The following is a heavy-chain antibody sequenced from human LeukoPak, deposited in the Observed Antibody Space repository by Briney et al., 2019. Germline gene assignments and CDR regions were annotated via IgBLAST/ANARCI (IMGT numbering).Heavy chain of an antibody. CDR3: ARPATRYCSSTSCYLRYFDL. CDR1: GGSFSGYY. CDR2: INHSGST. D-gene: IGHD2-2*01. V-gene: IGHV4-34*01. Sequence: PSETLSLTCAVYGGSFSGYYWSWIRQPPGKGLEWIGEINHSGSTNYNPSLKSRVTISVDTSKNQFSLKLSSVTAAATAVYYCARPATRYCSSTSCYLRYFDLWGCGTLVTVSS. J-gene: IGHJ2*01.